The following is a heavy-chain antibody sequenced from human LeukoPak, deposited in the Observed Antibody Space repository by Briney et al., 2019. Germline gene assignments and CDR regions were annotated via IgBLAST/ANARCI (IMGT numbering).Heavy chain of an antibody. CDR2: LRPDGRDK. CDR3: ARDAYDDASES. J-gene: IGHJ5*02. D-gene: IGHD3-3*01. Sequence: GGSLRLSCAASGFTFRFYWMSSVCQAPGKGLEWVANLRPDGRDKYYADSVKGRFTISRDNAKNSLYLQMNGLRADDTAIYYCARDAYDDASESWGQGTLVTVSS. V-gene: IGHV3-7*01. CDR1: GFTFRFYW.